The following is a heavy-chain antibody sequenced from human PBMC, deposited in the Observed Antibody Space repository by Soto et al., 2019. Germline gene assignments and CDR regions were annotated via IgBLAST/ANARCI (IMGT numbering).Heavy chain of an antibody. V-gene: IGHV3-48*02. D-gene: IGHD2-15*01. Sequence: QLVESGGGLVQPGGSLRLSCAASGFTFSDYPMNWVRQAPGKGLEWVSSIRTISSAIYFADSVRGRFTISRDNARNALDLQMTSLRDEDTAVYYCARETPALDSWGQGTLVTVSS. CDR2: IRTISSAI. J-gene: IGHJ4*02. CDR3: ARETPALDS. CDR1: GFTFSDYP.